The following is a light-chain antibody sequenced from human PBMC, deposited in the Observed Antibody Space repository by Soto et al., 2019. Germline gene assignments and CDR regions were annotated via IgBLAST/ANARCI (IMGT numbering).Light chain of an antibody. CDR2: DAS. CDR3: QQRGET. CDR1: QGISTY. V-gene: IGKV3-11*02. J-gene: IGKJ5*01. Sequence: LTQSPATLSLSPGVRATLSCTASQGISTYIAWYQQKPGHPPRLLMFDASRRAAGIPPRFSGGGFGREFTLTISSLEPEDFAIYYCQQRGETFGPGARLEIK.